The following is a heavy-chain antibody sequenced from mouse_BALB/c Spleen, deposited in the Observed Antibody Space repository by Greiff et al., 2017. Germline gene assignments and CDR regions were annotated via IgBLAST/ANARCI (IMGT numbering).Heavy chain of an antibody. CDR3: YAPEDYGSAWFAY. V-gene: IGHV14-4*02. CDR1: GFNITDYY. J-gene: IGHJ3*01. D-gene: IGHD1-1*01. Sequence: VQLQQSGAELVRPGASVKLSCTASGFNITDYYMHWVKQRPEQGLEWIGWIDPENGDTEYAPKLQGKATMTADTSSNTAYLQLSSMTSEDTAVYYCYAPEDYGSAWFAYWGQGTLVTVSA. CDR2: IDPENGDT.